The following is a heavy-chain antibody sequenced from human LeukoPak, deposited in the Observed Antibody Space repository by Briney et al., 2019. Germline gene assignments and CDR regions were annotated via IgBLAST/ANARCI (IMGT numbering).Heavy chain of an antibody. D-gene: IGHD3-22*01. CDR2: ISGSGGST. Sequence: GGSLRLSCAASGFTFSSYAMSWVRQAPGKGLEWVSAISGSGGSTYYADSVKGRFTISRDNSKNTLYLQMNSLRAEDTAVCYCAKADAYYYDSSGYYPAWDYWGQGTLVTVSS. CDR3: AKADAYYYDSSGYYPAWDY. CDR1: GFTFSSYA. V-gene: IGHV3-23*01. J-gene: IGHJ4*02.